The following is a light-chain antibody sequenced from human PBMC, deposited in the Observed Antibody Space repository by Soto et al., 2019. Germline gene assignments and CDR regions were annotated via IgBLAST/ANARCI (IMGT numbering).Light chain of an antibody. CDR1: QTISSW. CDR3: PHYNSSSEA. Sequence: DIQMTQSPSTLSGSVGDRVTITCRASQTISSWLAWYQQKPGKAPKLLIYKASTLKSGVPSRFSGSGAGTECTLTISSLQPDDVATYCCPHYNSSSEAFGQGTKVDIK. V-gene: IGKV1-5*03. CDR2: KAS. J-gene: IGKJ1*01.